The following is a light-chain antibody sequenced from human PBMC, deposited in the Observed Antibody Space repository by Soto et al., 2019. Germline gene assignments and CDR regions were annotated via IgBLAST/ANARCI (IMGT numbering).Light chain of an antibody. J-gene: IGKJ1*01. CDR3: QQSSDSPQT. Sequence: PMTQSPSSLSASVGDRVTITCRASQSISTFLNWYQQKLGKAPKLLIYATSNLQGGVPSRFSGSGFGTDFTLTITSLQPEDFASYYCQQSSDSPQTFGQGTKVEI. CDR2: ATS. CDR1: QSISTF. V-gene: IGKV1-39*01.